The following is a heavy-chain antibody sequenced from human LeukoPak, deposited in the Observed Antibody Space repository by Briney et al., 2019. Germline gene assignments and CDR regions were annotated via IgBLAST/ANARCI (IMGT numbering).Heavy chain of an antibody. J-gene: IGHJ4*02. CDR3: ARVNGYSSSWYDY. CDR1: GYTFTGYY. D-gene: IGHD6-13*01. Sequence: ASVKVSCTASGYTFTGYYMHWVRQAPGQGLEWMGWINPNSGGTNYAQKFQGWVTMTRDTSISTAYMELSRLRSDDTAVYYCARVNGYSSSWYDYWGQGTLVTVSS. CDR2: INPNSGGT. V-gene: IGHV1-2*04.